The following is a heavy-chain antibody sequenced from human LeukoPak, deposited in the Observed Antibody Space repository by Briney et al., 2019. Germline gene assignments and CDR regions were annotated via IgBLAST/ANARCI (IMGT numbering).Heavy chain of an antibody. Sequence: GESLKISCKGSGYSFTSYWIGWVRQMPGKGLEWMGIIYPGDSDTRYSPSFQSQVTISADKYITTAYLQWSSLMASDTAMYYCARPANRGDAFDIWGQGTMVTVSS. CDR2: IYPGDSDT. D-gene: IGHD2/OR15-2a*01. CDR1: GYSFTSYW. V-gene: IGHV5-51*01. J-gene: IGHJ3*02. CDR3: ARPANRGDAFDI.